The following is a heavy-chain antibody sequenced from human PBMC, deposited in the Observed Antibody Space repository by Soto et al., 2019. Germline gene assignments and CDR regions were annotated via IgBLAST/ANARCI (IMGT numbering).Heavy chain of an antibody. CDR1: GYTFTSYA. CDR2: INAGNGNT. V-gene: IGHV1-3*01. D-gene: IGHD6-13*01. CDR3: ATAATSGYSRSWYSDYYYGMDV. J-gene: IGHJ6*02. Sequence: ASVKVSCKASGYTFTSYAMHWVRQAPGQRLEWMGWINAGNGNTKYSQKFQGRVTITRDTSASTAYMELSSLRSEDTAVYYCATAATSGYSRSWYSDYYYGMDVWGQGTTVTVSS.